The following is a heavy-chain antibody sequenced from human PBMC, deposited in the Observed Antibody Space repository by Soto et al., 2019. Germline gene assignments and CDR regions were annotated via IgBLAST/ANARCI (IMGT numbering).Heavy chain of an antibody. CDR2: IYWDDDK. J-gene: IGHJ5*02. Sequence: SGPTLVKPTQTLTLTCTFSGFSLSTSGVGVGWIRQPPGKALEWLALIYWDDDKRYSPSLKRRLTITKDTSKNQVVLTMTNMDPVDTATYYCAHSFAIFGVVEVSSWFDPWGQGTLVTVSS. V-gene: IGHV2-5*02. CDR3: AHSFAIFGVVEVSSWFDP. D-gene: IGHD3-3*01. CDR1: GFSLSTSGVG.